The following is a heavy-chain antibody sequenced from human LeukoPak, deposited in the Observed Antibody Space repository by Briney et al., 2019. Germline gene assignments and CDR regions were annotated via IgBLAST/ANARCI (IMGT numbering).Heavy chain of an antibody. CDR3: AKDTQPIVVVPAATCFDY. CDR1: GFTVSSNY. V-gene: IGHV3-66*01. D-gene: IGHD2-2*01. Sequence: PGGSLRLSCAASGFTVSSNYMSWVRQAPGKGLEWVSVIYSGGSTYHADSVKGRFTISRDNSKNTLYLQMNSLRAEDTAVYYCAKDTQPIVVVPAATCFDYWGQGTLVTVSS. CDR2: IYSGGST. J-gene: IGHJ4*02.